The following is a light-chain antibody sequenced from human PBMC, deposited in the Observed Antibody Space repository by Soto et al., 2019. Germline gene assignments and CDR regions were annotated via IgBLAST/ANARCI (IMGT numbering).Light chain of an antibody. Sequence: EIVLTPSPATLSLSPGERATLSCRASQSVSSSFLAWYQQKPGQAPRLLIYGASSRATGIPDRFSGSGSGTDFTLTISRLEPEDFAVYYCHQYGSSPATFGQGTKVDIK. V-gene: IGKV3-20*01. J-gene: IGKJ1*01. CDR1: QSVSSSF. CDR2: GAS. CDR3: HQYGSSPAT.